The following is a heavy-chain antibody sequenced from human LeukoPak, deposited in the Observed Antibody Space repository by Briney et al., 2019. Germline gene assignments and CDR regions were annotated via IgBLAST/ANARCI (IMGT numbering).Heavy chain of an antibody. CDR3: ARDGSSGWPLKGAFDI. J-gene: IGHJ3*02. Sequence: GGSLRLSCAASGFTFSSYSMNWVRQAPGKGLEWVSSISSSGNYIFYADSVKGRFTISRDNAKNSLYLQMNSLRAEDTAVYYCARDGSSGWPLKGAFDIWGQGTMVTVSS. CDR2: ISSSGNYI. CDR1: GFTFSSYS. V-gene: IGHV3-21*01. D-gene: IGHD6-19*01.